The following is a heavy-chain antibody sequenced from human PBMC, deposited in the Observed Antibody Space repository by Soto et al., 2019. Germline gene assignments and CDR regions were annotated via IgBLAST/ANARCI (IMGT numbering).Heavy chain of an antibody. CDR3: AHRVLRTVFGLVTTTAIYFDF. V-gene: IGHV2-5*02. CDR1: GFSLTTSGVG. D-gene: IGHD3-3*01. CDR2: IYWDDDK. J-gene: IGHJ4*02. Sequence: QITLNESGPTVVRPTETLTLTCRFSGFSLTTSGVGVGWIRQSPGKAPEWLALIYWDDDKRYSASLKSRLTITEDTSKNHVVLTVSDLDPTDTATYYCAHRVLRTVFGLVTTTAIYFDFWGQGTPVAVPS.